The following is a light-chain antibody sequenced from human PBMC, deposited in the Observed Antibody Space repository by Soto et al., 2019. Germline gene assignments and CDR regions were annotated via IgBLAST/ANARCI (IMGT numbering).Light chain of an antibody. CDR3: PQYGHSHAT. V-gene: IGKV3-20*01. Sequence: EIVLTQSPGTLSLSPGERATLSCRASQSVSSSYLAWYQQKPGQAPRLLIYGAFNRATGIPDRFSGSGSGTDSTLTFSRLEPEDFVVYYCPQYGHSHATFVLGTKFDI. CDR1: QSVSSSY. CDR2: GAF. J-gene: IGKJ3*01.